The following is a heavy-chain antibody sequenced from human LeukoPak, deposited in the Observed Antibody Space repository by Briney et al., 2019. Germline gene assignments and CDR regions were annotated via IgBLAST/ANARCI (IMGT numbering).Heavy chain of an antibody. CDR3: AKPHFDWLLSGFDY. J-gene: IGHJ4*02. V-gene: IGHV3-53*01. Sequence: GGSLRLSCAASGFTVSRKDITWARQGPWKGLEWGSFIYSGVTAYYAESVKGRFTISRDNSKNTLYLQINRLRAEDTAVYYCAKPHFDWLLSGFDYWGQGTLVTVSS. CDR1: GFTVSRKD. D-gene: IGHD3-9*01. CDR2: IYSGVTA.